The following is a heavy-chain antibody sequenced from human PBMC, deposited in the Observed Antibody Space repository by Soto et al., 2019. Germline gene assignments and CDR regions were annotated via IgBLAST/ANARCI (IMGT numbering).Heavy chain of an antibody. CDR1: GGSISSSSYY. Sequence: SETLSLTCTVSGGSISSSSYYWGWIRQPPGKGLERMGSIYYSGSTYYNPSLKSRVTISADTSKNQFSLKLSSVIAADTAVYYCARHPLCSGGNCYLYTYYMDVWGKGTTVTVSS. CDR2: IYYSGST. J-gene: IGHJ6*03. CDR3: ARHPLCSGGNCYLYTYYMDV. D-gene: IGHD2-15*01. V-gene: IGHV4-39*01.